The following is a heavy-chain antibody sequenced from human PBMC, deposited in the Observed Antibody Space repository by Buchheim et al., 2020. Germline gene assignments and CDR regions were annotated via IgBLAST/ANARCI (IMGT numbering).Heavy chain of an antibody. D-gene: IGHD4/OR15-4a*01. CDR2: ISGPGENT. CDR3: AKNLAPVAMSGALAV. CDR1: GFAFKHYA. V-gene: IGHV3-23*01. J-gene: IGHJ6*03. Sequence: DVYLLESGGGLVQPGGSLRLSCAASGFAFKHYAMTWVRQAPGKGLEWVSSISGPGENTYYADSVRARFIISRDNFKNTVFLQMNTVRAEDTAVYYCAKNLAPVAMSGALAVCGKG.